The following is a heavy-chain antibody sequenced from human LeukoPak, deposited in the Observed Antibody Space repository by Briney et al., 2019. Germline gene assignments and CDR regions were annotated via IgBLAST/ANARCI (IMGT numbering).Heavy chain of an antibody. Sequence: GGSLRLSCAASGFTFDDYAMHWVRQAPGKGLEWVPGINWNSGTINYADSVKGRFTISRDNAKNSLYLQMNSLRPEDTAFYYCAKDLFSSGYYSTVDYWGQGTLVTVSS. J-gene: IGHJ4*02. CDR3: AKDLFSSGYYSTVDY. V-gene: IGHV3-9*01. CDR1: GFTFDDYA. D-gene: IGHD3-22*01. CDR2: INWNSGTI.